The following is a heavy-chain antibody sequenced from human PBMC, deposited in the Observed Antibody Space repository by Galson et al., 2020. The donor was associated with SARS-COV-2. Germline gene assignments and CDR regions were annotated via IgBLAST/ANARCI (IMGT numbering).Heavy chain of an antibody. Sequence: GESLKISCSASGFIFSDYAMHWVRQAPGKRLEYVSAISSNGGNSFYADSVNGRFTMSRDNSRNMFYLQMTALRPEDTAFYFCLSYSSTRQNHWGQGSLVTVSS. CDR1: GFIFSDYA. CDR2: ISSNGGNS. V-gene: IGHV3-64D*06. CDR3: LSYSSTRQNH. J-gene: IGHJ5*02. D-gene: IGHD2-2*01.